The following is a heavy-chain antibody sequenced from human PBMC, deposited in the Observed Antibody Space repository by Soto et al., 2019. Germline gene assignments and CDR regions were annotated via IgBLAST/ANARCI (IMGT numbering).Heavy chain of an antibody. CDR3: ARWGTYYHDSSGYYFWFDP. J-gene: IGHJ5*02. CDR1: GGTFSSYA. CDR2: IIPIFGTA. V-gene: IGHV1-69*06. D-gene: IGHD3-22*01. Sequence: SVKVSCKASGGTFSSYAISWVRQAPGQGLEWMGGIIPIFGTANYAQKFQGRVTITADKSTSTAYMELSSLRSEDTAVYYCARWGTYYHDSSGYYFWFDPWGQGTLVTVSS.